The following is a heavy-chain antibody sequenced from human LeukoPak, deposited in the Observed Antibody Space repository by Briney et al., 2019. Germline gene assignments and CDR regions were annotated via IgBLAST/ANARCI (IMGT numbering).Heavy chain of an antibody. Sequence: SVKVSCKASGYAFTAYYIHWVRQAPGQGLEWMGGIIPIFGTANYAQKFQGRVTITADESTSTAYMELSSLRSEDTAVYYCATGYSYGLSDYWGQGTLVTVSS. CDR3: ATGYSYGLSDY. CDR2: IIPIFGTA. V-gene: IGHV1-69*13. CDR1: GYAFTAYY. D-gene: IGHD5-18*01. J-gene: IGHJ4*02.